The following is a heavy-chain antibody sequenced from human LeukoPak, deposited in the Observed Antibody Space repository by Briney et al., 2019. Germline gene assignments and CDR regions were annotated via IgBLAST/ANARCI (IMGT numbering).Heavy chain of an antibody. Sequence: PSETLSLTCAVYGGSFSGYYWSWIRQPPGKGLEWIGEINHSGSTNYNPSLKSRVTISVDTSKNQFSLKLSSVTAADTAVYYCARHYYDSSGYHPWGQGTLVTVSS. J-gene: IGHJ5*02. CDR2: INHSGST. CDR1: GGSFSGYY. V-gene: IGHV4-34*01. D-gene: IGHD3-22*01. CDR3: ARHYYDSSGYHP.